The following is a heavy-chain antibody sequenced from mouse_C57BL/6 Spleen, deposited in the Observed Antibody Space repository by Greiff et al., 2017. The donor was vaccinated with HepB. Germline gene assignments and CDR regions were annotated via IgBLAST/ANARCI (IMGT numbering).Heavy chain of an antibody. D-gene: IGHD4-1*01. V-gene: IGHV1-54*01. CDR1: GYAFTNYL. J-gene: IGHJ2*01. CDR2: INPGSGGT. Sequence: VQGVESGAELVRPGTSVKVSCKASGYAFTNYLIEWVKQRPGQGLEWIGVINPGSGGTNYNEKFKGKATLTADKSSSTAYMQLSSLTSEDSAVYFCARRTNWVYYFDYWGQGTTLTVSS. CDR3: ARRTNWVYYFDY.